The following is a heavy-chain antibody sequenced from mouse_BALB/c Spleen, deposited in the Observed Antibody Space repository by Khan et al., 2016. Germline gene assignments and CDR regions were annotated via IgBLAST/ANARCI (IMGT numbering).Heavy chain of an antibody. CDR3: ASLLYYYAMDY. CDR1: GFNIKDTY. CDR2: IDPANGNT. J-gene: IGHJ4*01. Sequence: VQLQQSGAELVKPGASVKLSCTASGFNIKDTYMHWVKQRPEQGLEWIGRIDPANGNTKYDPKFQGKATITADTSSNTAYLQLSSLTSEDTAVYYCASLLYYYAMDYWGQGTSVTVSS. V-gene: IGHV14-3*02. D-gene: IGHD2-10*01.